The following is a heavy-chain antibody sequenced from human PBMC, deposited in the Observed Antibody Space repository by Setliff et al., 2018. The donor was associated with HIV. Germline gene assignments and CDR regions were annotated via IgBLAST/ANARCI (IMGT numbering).Heavy chain of an antibody. V-gene: IGHV4-38-2*01. D-gene: IGHD2-21*01. CDR3: ARRRETIVVVIGIPNWYFDL. Sequence: PSETLSLTCAVSGYSISSGYHWGWIRQPPGKGLEWIGSIYHSGSTYYNPSLKSRVTISVDTSKNQFSLKLSSVTAADTAVYYCARRRETIVVVIGIPNWYFDLWGRGTLVTVSS. CDR2: IYHSGST. J-gene: IGHJ2*01. CDR1: GYSISSGYH.